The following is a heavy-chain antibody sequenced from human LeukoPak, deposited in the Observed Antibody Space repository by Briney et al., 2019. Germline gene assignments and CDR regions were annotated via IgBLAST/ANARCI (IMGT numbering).Heavy chain of an antibody. CDR3: AMEYRSSIDAFDI. D-gene: IGHD6-13*01. Sequence: SVKVSCQASRGTFSSYAISWVRQAPGQGLEWMGGIIPIFGTANYAQKFQGRVTITTDESTSTAYLELSSLRSEDTAVYYCAMEYRSSIDAFDIWGQGTMVTVSS. CDR1: RGTFSSYA. CDR2: IIPIFGTA. V-gene: IGHV1-69*05. J-gene: IGHJ3*02.